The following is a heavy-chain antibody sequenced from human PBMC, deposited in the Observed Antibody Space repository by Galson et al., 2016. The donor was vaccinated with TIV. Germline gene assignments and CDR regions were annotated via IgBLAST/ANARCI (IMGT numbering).Heavy chain of an antibody. Sequence: SLRLSCAASGFSFRRYWMHWVRQAPGKGLVWVPHINSGGTNTNFADSVKGRFDISRDNAKNTLDLQMNGLTADDTAVYYCARGPGYCTGGVCYSNWYFDLWGRGTLVTVSS. V-gene: IGHV3-74*01. CDR2: INSGGTNT. CDR3: ARGPGYCTGGVCYSNWYFDL. CDR1: GFSFRRYW. J-gene: IGHJ2*01. D-gene: IGHD2-8*02.